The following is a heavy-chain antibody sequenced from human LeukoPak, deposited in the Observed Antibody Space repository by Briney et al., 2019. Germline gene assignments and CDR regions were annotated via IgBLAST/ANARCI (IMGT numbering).Heavy chain of an antibody. Sequence: ASVKVSCKASGYTFTSYYMHWVRQAPGQGLEWMGIINPSGGSTSYAQKFQGRVTMTRDTSTSTVYMELSSLRSEDTAVYYCARDLSGPPNYYGSGSYWENWFDPWGQGTLVTVSS. CDR3: ARDLSGPPNYYGSGSYWENWFDP. J-gene: IGHJ5*02. D-gene: IGHD3-10*01. CDR2: INPSGGST. CDR1: GYTFTSYY. V-gene: IGHV1-46*01.